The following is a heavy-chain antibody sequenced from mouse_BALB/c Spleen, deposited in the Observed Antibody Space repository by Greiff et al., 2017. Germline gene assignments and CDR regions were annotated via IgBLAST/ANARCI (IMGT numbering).Heavy chain of an antibody. D-gene: IGHD2-14*01. Sequence: QVQLQQSGAVLMKPGASVKISCKATGYTFSSYWIEWVKQRPGHGLEWIGEILPGSGSTNYNEKFKGKATFTADTSSNTAYMQLSSLTSEDSAVYYCARRGRYDDAMDYWGQGTSVTVSS. CDR2: ILPGSGST. CDR1: GYTFSSYW. CDR3: ARRGRYDDAMDY. V-gene: IGHV1-9*01. J-gene: IGHJ4*01.